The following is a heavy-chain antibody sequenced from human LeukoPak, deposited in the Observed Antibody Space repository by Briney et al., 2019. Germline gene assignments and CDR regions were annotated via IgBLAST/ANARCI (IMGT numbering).Heavy chain of an antibody. Sequence: GGSLRLSCAGSGFTFNDYWMTWVRQAPGKGLEWVAHIKQDGSEKYYVDSLKGRFTISRDNAKNSLFLQMNSLRAEDTAVYYCVRDCSSASLSSGCYYAMDVWGKGTTVTVSS. CDR1: GFTFNDYW. V-gene: IGHV3-7*03. D-gene: IGHD2-2*01. J-gene: IGHJ6*04. CDR2: IKQDGSEK. CDR3: VRDCSSASLSSGCYYAMDV.